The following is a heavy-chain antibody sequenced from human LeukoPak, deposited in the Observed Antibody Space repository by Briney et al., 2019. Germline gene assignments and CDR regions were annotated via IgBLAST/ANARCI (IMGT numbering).Heavy chain of an antibody. J-gene: IGHJ1*01. CDR2: ISAYNGNT. CDR1: GYTFTSYG. Sequence: GASVKVSCKASGYTFTSYGISWVRQAPGQGLEWMGWISAYNGNTSYAQKLKGRVTMTTDTSTSTAYMELRSLRSDDTAVYYCARRTPVEYFQHWGQGTLVTVSS. CDR3: ARRTPVEYFQH. V-gene: IGHV1-18*01. D-gene: IGHD2-2*01.